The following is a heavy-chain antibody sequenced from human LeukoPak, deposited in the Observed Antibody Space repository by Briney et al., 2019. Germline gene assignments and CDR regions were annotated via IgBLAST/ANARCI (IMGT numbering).Heavy chain of an antibody. J-gene: IGHJ6*04. CDR1: GFTFSSYW. CDR3: ARVHTAQLAPGVYYCYGMDV. V-gene: IGHV3-74*01. Sequence: GGSLRLSCAASGFTFSSYWMHWVRQAPGKGLVWVSRINSDGSSTSYADSVKGRFTISRDNAKNTLYLQMNSLRAEDTAVYYCARVHTAQLAPGVYYCYGMDVWGKGTTVTVSS. D-gene: IGHD6-13*01. CDR2: INSDGSST.